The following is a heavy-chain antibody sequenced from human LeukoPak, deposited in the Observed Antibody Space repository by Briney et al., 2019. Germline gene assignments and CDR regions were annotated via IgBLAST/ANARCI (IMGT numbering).Heavy chain of an antibody. V-gene: IGHV4-38-2*01. CDR3: ARIYSIAVAGT. Sequence: GSLRLSCAASGFTFSDYYMSWIRQPPGKGLEWIGSIYYSGSTYYNPSLKSRVTISVDTSKNQFSLKLSSVTAADTAVYYCARIYSIAVAGTWGQGTLVTVSS. CDR2: IYYSGST. D-gene: IGHD6-19*01. J-gene: IGHJ5*02. CDR1: GFTFSDYY.